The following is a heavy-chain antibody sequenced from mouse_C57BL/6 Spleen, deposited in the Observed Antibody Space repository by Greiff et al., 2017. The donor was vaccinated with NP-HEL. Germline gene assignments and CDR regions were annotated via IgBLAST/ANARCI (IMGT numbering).Heavy chain of an antibody. CDR2: IDPETGGT. CDR1: GYTFTDYE. D-gene: IGHD1-1*01. V-gene: IGHV1-15*01. J-gene: IGHJ4*01. CDR3: TRSGHYYGSSYDAMDY. Sequence: SGAELVRPGASVTLSCKASGYTFTDYEMHWVKQTPVHGLEWIGAIDPETGGTAYNQKFKGKAILTADKSSSTAYMELRSLTSEDSAVYYCTRSGHYYGSSYDAMDYWGQGTSVTVSS.